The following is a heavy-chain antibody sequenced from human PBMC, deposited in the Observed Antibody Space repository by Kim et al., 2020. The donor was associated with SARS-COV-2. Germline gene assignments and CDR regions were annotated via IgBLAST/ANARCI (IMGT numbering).Heavy chain of an antibody. Sequence: ASVKVSCKASGYTFTGYYMHWVRQAPGQGLEWMGWINPNSGGTNYAQKFQGRVTMTRDTSISTAYMELSRLRSDDTAVYYCASIEVVTPFRRDYWGQGTLVTVSS. J-gene: IGHJ4*02. CDR1: GYTFTGYY. CDR3: ASIEVVTPFRRDY. CDR2: INPNSGGT. V-gene: IGHV1-2*02. D-gene: IGHD2-21*02.